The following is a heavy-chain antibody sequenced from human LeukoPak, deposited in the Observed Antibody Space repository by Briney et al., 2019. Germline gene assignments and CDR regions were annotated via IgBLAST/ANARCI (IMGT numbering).Heavy chain of an antibody. Sequence: SETLSLTCTVSGYSISSGYYWGWIRPPPGKGLEWIGSIYHSGSTYYNPSLKSRVTISVDTSKNQFSLKLSSVTAADTAVYYCARGIAVAGTRTWGQGTMVTVSS. CDR2: IYHSGST. D-gene: IGHD6-19*01. V-gene: IGHV4-38-2*02. J-gene: IGHJ3*01. CDR1: GYSISSGYY. CDR3: ARGIAVAGTRT.